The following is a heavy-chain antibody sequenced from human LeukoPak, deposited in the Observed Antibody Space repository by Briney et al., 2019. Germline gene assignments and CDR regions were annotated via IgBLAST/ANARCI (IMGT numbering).Heavy chain of an antibody. J-gene: IGHJ6*02. Sequence: SVKVSCKASGGTFSSYAISWVRQAPGQGLEWMGGIIPIFGTANYAQKFQGRVTITADESTSTTYMELSSLRSGDTAVYYCARDKWFGELEASYYYYYGMDVWGQGTTVTVSS. CDR2: IIPIFGTA. CDR3: ARDKWFGELEASYYYYYGMDV. CDR1: GGTFSSYA. D-gene: IGHD3-10*01. V-gene: IGHV1-69*13.